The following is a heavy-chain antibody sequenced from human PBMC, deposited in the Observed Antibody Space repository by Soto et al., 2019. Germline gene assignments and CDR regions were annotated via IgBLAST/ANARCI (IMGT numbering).Heavy chain of an antibody. J-gene: IGHJ5*02. CDR2: INHSGST. V-gene: IGHV4-34*01. D-gene: IGHD7-27*01. Sequence: SEILSLTCAVYGGSFSGYYWSWIRQPPGKGLEWIGEINHSGSTNYNPSLKSRVTISVDTSKNQFSLKLSSVTAADTAVYYCARVPWQVLGWFDPWGQGTLVTVSS. CDR1: GGSFSGYY. CDR3: ARVPWQVLGWFDP.